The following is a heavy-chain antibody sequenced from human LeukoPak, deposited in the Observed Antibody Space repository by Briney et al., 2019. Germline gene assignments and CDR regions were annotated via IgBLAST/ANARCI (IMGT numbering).Heavy chain of an antibody. CDR3: ARDLRGDSSSWYVPYYMDV. CDR1: AFSFTSYY. J-gene: IGHJ6*03. D-gene: IGHD6-13*01. CDR2: INPSGDST. V-gene: IGHV1-46*01. Sequence: GASVKVSCKASAFSFTSYYMHWVRQAPGQGLEWMGIINPSGDSTNYAQKFQGRVTITRDTSTSTVYMELSSLRSEDTAVYYCARDLRGDSSSWYVPYYMDVWGKGTTVTVSS.